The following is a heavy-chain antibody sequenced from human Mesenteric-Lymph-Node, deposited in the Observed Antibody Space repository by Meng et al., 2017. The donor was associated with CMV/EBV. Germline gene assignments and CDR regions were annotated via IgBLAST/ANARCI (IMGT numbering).Heavy chain of an antibody. CDR2: ISSSSSYI. Sequence: GESLKISCAASGFTFSTYYMNWVRQAPGKGLEWVSSISSSSSYIYYADSVKGRFTISRDNAKNSLNLQMNSLRAEDTAVYYCAITIFGVVFDYWGQGTLVTVSS. CDR3: AITIFGVVFDY. J-gene: IGHJ4*02. CDR1: GFTFSTYY. D-gene: IGHD3-3*01. V-gene: IGHV3-21*01.